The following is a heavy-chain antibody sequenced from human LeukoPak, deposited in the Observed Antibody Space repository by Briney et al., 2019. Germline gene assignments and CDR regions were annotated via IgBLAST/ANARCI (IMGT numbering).Heavy chain of an antibody. Sequence: GGSLRLSCAASGFIFSSYWMSWVRQAPGKGLEWVANIKQDGSEKYYVDSVKGRFTISRDNSKNTLYLQMNSLRAEDTAVYYCAKSGDYVGQYFQHWGQGTLVTVSS. CDR1: GFIFSSYW. V-gene: IGHV3-7*03. D-gene: IGHD4-17*01. J-gene: IGHJ1*01. CDR3: AKSGDYVGQYFQH. CDR2: IKQDGSEK.